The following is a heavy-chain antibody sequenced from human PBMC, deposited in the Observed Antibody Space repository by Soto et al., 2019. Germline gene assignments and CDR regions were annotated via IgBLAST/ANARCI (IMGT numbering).Heavy chain of an antibody. Sequence: GASVKVSCKASGYTFTGYYMHWVRQAPGQGLEWMGWINPNSGGTNYAQKFQGWVTMTRDTSISTAYMELSRLRSDDTAVYYCASRYCSGGNCYAKWADAYDIWGQGTMVTVSS. CDR3: ASRYCSGGNCYAKWADAYDI. J-gene: IGHJ3*02. CDR1: GYTFTGYY. D-gene: IGHD2-15*01. V-gene: IGHV1-2*04. CDR2: INPNSGGT.